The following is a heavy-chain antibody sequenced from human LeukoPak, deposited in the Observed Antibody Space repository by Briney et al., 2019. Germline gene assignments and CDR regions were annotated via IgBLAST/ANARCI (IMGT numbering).Heavy chain of an antibody. Sequence: SETLSLTCTVSGGSISSYYWSWIRQPPGKGLEWIGYIYYSGSTNYNPSLESRVTISVDTSKNQFSLKLSSVTAADTAVYYCARVGVAGAYYFDYWGQGTLVTVSS. J-gene: IGHJ4*02. CDR2: IYYSGST. V-gene: IGHV4-59*01. CDR3: ARVGVAGAYYFDY. D-gene: IGHD6-19*01. CDR1: GGSISSYY.